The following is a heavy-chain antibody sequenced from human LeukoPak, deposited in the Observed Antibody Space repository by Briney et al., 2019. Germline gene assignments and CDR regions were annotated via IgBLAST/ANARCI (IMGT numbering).Heavy chain of an antibody. CDR1: GFTFSSYW. Sequence: GGSLRLSCAASGFTFSSYWMSWVRQAPGKGLEWVANIKQDGSEKYYVDSVKGRFTISRDNAKNSLYLQMNSLRAEDTAVYYCARSEDAAMGLDAFDIWGQGTMVTVSS. CDR3: ARSEDAAMGLDAFDI. D-gene: IGHD5-18*01. V-gene: IGHV3-7*03. J-gene: IGHJ3*02. CDR2: IKQDGSEK.